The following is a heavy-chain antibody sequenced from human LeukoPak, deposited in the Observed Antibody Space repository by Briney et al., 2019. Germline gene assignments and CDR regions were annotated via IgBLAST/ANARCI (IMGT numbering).Heavy chain of an antibody. J-gene: IGHJ5*02. CDR3: ARAEHYYYDSSGYHTVTPREFDP. V-gene: IGHV3-23*01. CDR2: ISGSGFNT. Sequence: GGTLRLSCAGSGFTLSNYGMSWVRQAPGKGLEWVSSISGSGFNTLYSDCVKGRFTISRDNAKNSLYLQMNGLRAEDTAVYFCARAEHYYYDSSGYHTVTPREFDPWGQGTLVAVSS. CDR1: GFTLSNYG. D-gene: IGHD3-22*01.